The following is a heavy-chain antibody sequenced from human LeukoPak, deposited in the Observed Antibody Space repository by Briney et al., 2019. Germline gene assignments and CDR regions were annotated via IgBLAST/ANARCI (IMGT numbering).Heavy chain of an antibody. J-gene: IGHJ4*02. CDR1: GFTFSSYS. V-gene: IGHV3-21*01. CDR3: ARDGGQEDDYGNYGNLFDY. D-gene: IGHD4-11*01. CDR2: ISSSSSYI. Sequence: PGGSLRLSCAASGFTFSSYSMNWVRQAPGKGLEWVSSISSSSSYIYYADSVKGRFTISRDNAKNSLYLQMNSLRAEDTAVYYCARDGGQEDDYGNYGNLFDYWGQGTLVTVSS.